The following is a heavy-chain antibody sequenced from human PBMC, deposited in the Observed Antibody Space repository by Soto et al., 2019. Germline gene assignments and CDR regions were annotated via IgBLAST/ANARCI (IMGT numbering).Heavy chain of an antibody. CDR3: AILSN. J-gene: IGHJ4*02. CDR1: GFTVSSNY. CDR2: IYSDGTT. D-gene: IGHD6-6*01. V-gene: IGHV3-53*01. Sequence: GGSLRLSCAASGFTVSSNYMNWVRQAPGKGLEWVSIIYSDGTTSYADSLKGRFTISRDNFKNTLHLQMNSLRAEDTAVYYCAILSNWGQGTLVTVSS.